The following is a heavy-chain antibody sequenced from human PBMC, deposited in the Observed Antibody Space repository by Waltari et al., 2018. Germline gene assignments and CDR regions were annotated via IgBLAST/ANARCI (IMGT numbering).Heavy chain of an antibody. V-gene: IGHV3-30*18. Sequence: QMQLVESGGGVVQPGRSLRLSCAAAGFIFSTCNMHWVRQAPGQGLEWVAGISNDGNNKDYADSVKTRFTVSRENSKNTLYLQINSLRDDDTAVYYCVKYSGFDYFFDYWGQGTLVTVSS. CDR2: ISNDGNNK. D-gene: IGHD5-12*01. J-gene: IGHJ4*02. CDR1: GFIFSTCN. CDR3: VKYSGFDYFFDY.